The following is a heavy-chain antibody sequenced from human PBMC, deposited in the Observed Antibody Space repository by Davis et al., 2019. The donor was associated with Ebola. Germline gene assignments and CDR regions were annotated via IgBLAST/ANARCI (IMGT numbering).Heavy chain of an antibody. CDR2: INPSIGNT. CDR3: ARVSDWEGGDRAYYYYYMDV. Sequence: ASVKVSCKASGYIFTDYFMHWVRQAPGQGLEWMGLINPSIGNTSLAQKFQGRVTLTRDTSTSTVHMELSSLKSEDTAIYYCARVSDWEGGDRAYYYYYMDVWGKGTTVTVS. V-gene: IGHV1-46*01. J-gene: IGHJ6*03. D-gene: IGHD2-21*01. CDR1: GYIFTDYF.